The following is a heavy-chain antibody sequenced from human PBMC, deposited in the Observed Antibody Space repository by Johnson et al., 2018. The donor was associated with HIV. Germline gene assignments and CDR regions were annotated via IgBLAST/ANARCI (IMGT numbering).Heavy chain of an antibody. Sequence: QVQLVESGGGVVQPGRSLRLSCAASGFTFSSYGMHWVRQAPGKGLEWVSVIYSGGSPYYADSVKGRFTISRDNSKNTLYLQMNSLRAEDTAVYYCARGYSGSDDAFDVWGLGTMVTVSS. V-gene: IGHV3-NL1*01. CDR2: IYSGGSP. CDR3: ARGYSGSDDAFDV. CDR1: GFTFSSYG. J-gene: IGHJ3*01. D-gene: IGHD1-26*01.